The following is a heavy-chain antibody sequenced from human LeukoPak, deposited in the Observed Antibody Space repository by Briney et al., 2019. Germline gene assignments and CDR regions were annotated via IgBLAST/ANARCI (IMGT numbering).Heavy chain of an antibody. D-gene: IGHD2-8*01. Sequence: ASVKVSCKASGYTFTSYGINWVRQAPGQGLEWMGWINPNSGGTNYAQKFQGRVTMTRGTSISTAYMELSRLRSDDTAVYYCARDGYCTNGVCYYYYYYYMDVWGKGTTVTVSS. CDR1: GYTFTSYG. CDR3: ARDGYCTNGVCYYYYYYYMDV. CDR2: INPNSGGT. V-gene: IGHV1-2*02. J-gene: IGHJ6*03.